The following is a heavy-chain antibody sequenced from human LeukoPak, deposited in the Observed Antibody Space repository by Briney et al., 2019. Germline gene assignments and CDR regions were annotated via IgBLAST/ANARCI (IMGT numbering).Heavy chain of an antibody. Sequence: GGSLRLSCAASGFTFSSYSMTWVRQAPGKGLEWVSSISSSSSYIYYADSVKGRFTISRDNAKNSLYLQMNSLRAEDTAVYYCARGPPYYDSSGFFTYFDYWGQGTLVTVSS. CDR1: GFTFSSYS. CDR3: ARGPPYYDSSGFFTYFDY. CDR2: ISSSSSYI. J-gene: IGHJ4*02. V-gene: IGHV3-21*01. D-gene: IGHD3-22*01.